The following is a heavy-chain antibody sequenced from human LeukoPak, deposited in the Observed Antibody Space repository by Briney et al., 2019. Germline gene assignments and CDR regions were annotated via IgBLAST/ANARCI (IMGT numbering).Heavy chain of an antibody. CDR3: ARDPTIRFLEWLPYHADAFDI. CDR1: GFTFSSYS. V-gene: IGHV3-48*01. Sequence: PVGSLRLSCAASGFTFSSYSMNWVRQAPGKGLEWVSYISSSSSTIYYADSVKGRFTISRDNAKNSLYLQMNSLRAEDTAVYYCARDPTIRFLEWLPYHADAFDIWGQGTMVTVSS. J-gene: IGHJ3*02. CDR2: ISSSSSTI. D-gene: IGHD3-3*01.